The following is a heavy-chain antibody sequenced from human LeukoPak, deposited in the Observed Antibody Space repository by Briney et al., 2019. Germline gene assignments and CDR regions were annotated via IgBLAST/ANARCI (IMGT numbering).Heavy chain of an antibody. Sequence: NSSETLSLTCAVYGGSFSGYYWSWIRQPPGKGLEWIGEINHSGSTNYNPSLKSRVTISVDTSKNQFSLKLSSVTAADTAVYYCARSRYSYGYYFDYWGQGTLDTVSS. CDR1: GGSFSGYY. J-gene: IGHJ4*02. CDR2: INHSGST. V-gene: IGHV4-34*01. CDR3: ARSRYSYGYYFDY. D-gene: IGHD5-18*01.